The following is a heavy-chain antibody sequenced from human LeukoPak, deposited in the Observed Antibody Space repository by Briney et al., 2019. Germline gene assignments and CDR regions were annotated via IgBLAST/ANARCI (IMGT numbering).Heavy chain of an antibody. V-gene: IGHV3-53*01. CDR1: GFTFSSSA. J-gene: IGHJ6*03. CDR3: AREGPIAAAGMGADYYYYYMDV. CDR2: IYSGGST. D-gene: IGHD6-13*01. Sequence: GGSLRLSCAASGFTFSSSAMSWVRQAPGKGLEWVSVIYSGGSTYYADSVKGRFTISRDNSKNTLYLQMNSLRAEDTAVYYCAREGPIAAAGMGADYYYYYMDVWGKGTAVTVSS.